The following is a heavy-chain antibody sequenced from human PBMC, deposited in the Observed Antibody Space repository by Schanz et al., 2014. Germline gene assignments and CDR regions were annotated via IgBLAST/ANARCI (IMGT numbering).Heavy chain of an antibody. CDR1: GYTFTDYG. CDR2: IIPILDVG. Sequence: QVQVVQSGAEVKKPGASVKVSCKASGYTFTDYGVIWVRQAPGQGLEWMGRIIPILDVGNYAQQFQGRVTFTADKSTSTAYMELSSLRYEDTALYYCARGTMPGTFDIWGQGTMVTVSS. J-gene: IGHJ3*02. V-gene: IGHV1-69*04. D-gene: IGHD2-2*01. CDR3: ARGTMPGTFDI.